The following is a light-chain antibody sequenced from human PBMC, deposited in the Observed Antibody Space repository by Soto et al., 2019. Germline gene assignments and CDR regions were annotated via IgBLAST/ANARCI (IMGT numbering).Light chain of an antibody. J-gene: IGKJ2*01. Sequence: DIPMTQSPSTLSASVGDRVTITCRASQSITTWLAGYQQKPGKAPKLLIYKATNLQRGVPSRFSGSGSGTEFSLTISSLQPDDFATYYCQRYSDYQYIFGQGTKLEIK. CDR1: QSITTW. V-gene: IGKV1-5*03. CDR3: QRYSDYQYI. CDR2: KAT.